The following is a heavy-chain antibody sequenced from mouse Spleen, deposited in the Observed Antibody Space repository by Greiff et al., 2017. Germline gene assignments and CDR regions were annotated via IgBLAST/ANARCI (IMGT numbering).Heavy chain of an antibody. Sequence: VQLQESGAELVKPGASVKLSCKASGYTFTEYTIHWVKQRSGQGLEWIGWFYPGSGSIKYNEKFKDKATLTADKSSSTVYMELSRLTSEDSAVYFCARHVKGLLNFDYAMDYWGQGTSVTVSS. CDR1: GYTFTEYT. D-gene: IGHD2-3*01. CDR3: ARHVKGLLNFDYAMDY. CDR2: FYPGSGSI. J-gene: IGHJ4*01. V-gene: IGHV1-62-2*01.